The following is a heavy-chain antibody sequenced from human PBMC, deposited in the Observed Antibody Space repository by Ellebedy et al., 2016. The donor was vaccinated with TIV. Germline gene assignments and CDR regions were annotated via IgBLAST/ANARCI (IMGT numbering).Heavy chain of an antibody. CDR1: GYSFTGYF. CDR3: AAFPYISTSSAF. Sequence: ASVKVSCKASGYSFTGYFIHWVRQAPGQGLEWMGWMNPNSGGTNIAQEFQGRVTMTRDTSISTAYMELSGLKSDDTAFYYCAAFPYISTSSAFWGQGTLVTVSS. J-gene: IGHJ4*02. V-gene: IGHV1-2*02. D-gene: IGHD3-3*02. CDR2: MNPNSGGT.